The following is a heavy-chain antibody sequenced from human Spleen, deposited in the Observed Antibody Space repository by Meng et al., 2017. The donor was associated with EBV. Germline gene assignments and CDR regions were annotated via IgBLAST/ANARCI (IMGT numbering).Heavy chain of an antibody. CDR1: GYNLSRYA. CDR2: INGGDRHT. Sequence: QVRLVQAGAEVKKAGASVKFCCRRSGYNLSRYALKWVRQAPGQRLEWMGWINGGDRHTKYSRKFQGRVTITRDTSATTAYLYLSSLTSEDTGVYYCARWGSPVAGFDYWGHGTLVTVSS. V-gene: IGHV1-3*01. CDR3: ARWGSPVAGFDY. D-gene: IGHD6-19*01. J-gene: IGHJ4*01.